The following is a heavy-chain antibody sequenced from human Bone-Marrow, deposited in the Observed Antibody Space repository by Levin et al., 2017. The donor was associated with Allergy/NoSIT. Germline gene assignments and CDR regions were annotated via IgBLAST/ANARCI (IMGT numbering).Heavy chain of an antibody. Sequence: ASVKVSCKASGYTFTGYYMHWVRQAPGQGLEWMGWINPNSGGTNYAQKFQGWVTMTRDTSISTAYMELSRLRSDDTAVYYCARASGSYYRWFDPWGQGTLVTVSS. CDR2: INPNSGGT. V-gene: IGHV1-2*04. CDR1: GYTFTGYY. CDR3: ARASGSYYRWFDP. D-gene: IGHD1-26*01. J-gene: IGHJ5*02.